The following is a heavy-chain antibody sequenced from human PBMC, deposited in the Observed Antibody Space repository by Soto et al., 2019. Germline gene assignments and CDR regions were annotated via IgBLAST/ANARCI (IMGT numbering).Heavy chain of an antibody. Sequence: LSLTCTVSGGSISSGGYYWSWIRQHPGKGLEWIGYIYYSGSTYYNPSLKSRVTISVDTSKNQFSLKLSSVTAADTAVYYCARYSSGYVRYFDYWGQGTLVTVSS. D-gene: IGHD3-22*01. J-gene: IGHJ4*02. V-gene: IGHV4-31*03. CDR1: GGSISSGGYY. CDR3: ARYSSGYVRYFDY. CDR2: IYYSGST.